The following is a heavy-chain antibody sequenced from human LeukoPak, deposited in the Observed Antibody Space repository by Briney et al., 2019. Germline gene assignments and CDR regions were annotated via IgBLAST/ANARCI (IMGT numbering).Heavy chain of an antibody. CDR3: ARHPGYYDSSGYYVSAFDI. CDR1: GGSISSSSYY. Sequence: SDTLSLTCTVSGGSISSSSYYWGWIRQPPGKGLEWIGSIYYSGSTYYNPSLKSRVTISVDTSKNQFSLKLSSVTAADTAVYYCARHPGYYDSSGYYVSAFDIWGQGTMVTVSS. CDR2: IYYSGST. D-gene: IGHD3-22*01. J-gene: IGHJ3*02. V-gene: IGHV4-39*01.